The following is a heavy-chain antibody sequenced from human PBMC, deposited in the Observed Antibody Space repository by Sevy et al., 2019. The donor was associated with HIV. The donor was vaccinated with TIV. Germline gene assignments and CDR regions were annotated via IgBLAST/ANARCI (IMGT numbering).Heavy chain of an antibody. V-gene: IGHV3-21*01. CDR3: ARGRSGYSYRGVSYYYMDV. CDR1: GFTFSSYS. CDR2: IIISGIYI. J-gene: IGHJ6*03. Sequence: GGSLRLSCAASGFTFSSYSMNWLRQAPGKGLEWVSSIIISGIYIYYVDSVKGRFTISRDNAKNLLYLQMNSLGVEDTAVYYCARGRSGYSYRGVSYYYMDVWAKGTTVTVSS. D-gene: IGHD5-18*01.